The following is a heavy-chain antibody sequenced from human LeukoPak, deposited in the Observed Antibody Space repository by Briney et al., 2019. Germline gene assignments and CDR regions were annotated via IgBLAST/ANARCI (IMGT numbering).Heavy chain of an antibody. D-gene: IGHD2-15*01. J-gene: IGHJ4*02. Sequence: GASVKVSCKTSGYTFTTYGISWVRQAPGQGLEWMGWISAYNGNTRYTQKLQGRVTMTTEKSTSTAYMELRSLTSDDTAVYYCGRKAGDCGGGSCYSIDYWGQGTLVTVSS. CDR3: GRKAGDCGGGSCYSIDY. CDR2: ISAYNGNT. V-gene: IGHV1-18*01. CDR1: GYTFTTYG.